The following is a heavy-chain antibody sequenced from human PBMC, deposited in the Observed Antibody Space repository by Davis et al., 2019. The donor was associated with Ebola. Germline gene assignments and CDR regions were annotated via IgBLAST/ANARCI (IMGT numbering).Heavy chain of an antibody. J-gene: IGHJ6*02. CDR2: MNPNSGNT. CDR1: GYTFTSYD. Sequence: AASVKVSCKASGYTFTSYDINWVRQATGQGLEWMGWMNPNSGNTGYAQKFQGRVTMTRNTSISTAYMELSSLRSEDTAVYYCAREAGSSWYVLGYYYYYGMDVWGQGTTVTVSS. CDR3: AREAGSSWYVLGYYYYYGMDV. D-gene: IGHD6-13*01. V-gene: IGHV1-8*01.